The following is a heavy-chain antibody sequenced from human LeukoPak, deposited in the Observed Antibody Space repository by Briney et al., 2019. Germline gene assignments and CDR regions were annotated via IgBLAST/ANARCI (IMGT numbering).Heavy chain of an antibody. D-gene: IGHD3-22*01. CDR1: GFTFSSYS. CDR3: ARDGSGRSSGYNY. Sequence: GGSLRLSCAASGFTFSSYSMNWVRQAPGKGLEWVSYISSSSSTIYYADSVKGRFTISRDNAKNSLYLQMNSLRAEDTAVYYCARDGSGRSSGYNYWGQGTLVTVSS. CDR2: ISSSSSTI. V-gene: IGHV3-48*04. J-gene: IGHJ4*02.